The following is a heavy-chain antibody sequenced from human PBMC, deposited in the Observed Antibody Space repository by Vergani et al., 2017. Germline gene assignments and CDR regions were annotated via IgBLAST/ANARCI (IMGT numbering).Heavy chain of an antibody. CDR1: GFTFDDYA. CDR3: AKAGDYYYYYGMDV. Sequence: EVQLVESGGGLVQPGRSLRLSCAASGFTFDDYAMHWVRQAPGKGLEWVSGISWNSGSIGYADSVKGRFTISRDNAKNSLYLQMNRLRAEDTALYYCAKAGDYYYYYGMDVWGQGTTVTVSS. V-gene: IGHV3-9*01. CDR2: ISWNSGSI. J-gene: IGHJ6*02. D-gene: IGHD1-26*01.